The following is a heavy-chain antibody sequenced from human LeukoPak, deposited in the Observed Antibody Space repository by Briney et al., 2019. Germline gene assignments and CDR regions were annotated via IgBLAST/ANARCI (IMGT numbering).Heavy chain of an antibody. Sequence: GGPLRLSCAASGFNFSDYFLTWVRQAPGKGLEWVANINQDGNEKNYVDSLEGRFTISRDNAKRSLYLQMNSLRVDDTAMYYCVGDVGYYGGNHDYWGQGTLVIVSS. CDR3: VGDVGYYGGNHDY. V-gene: IGHV3-7*01. CDR1: GFNFSDYF. J-gene: IGHJ4*02. D-gene: IGHD4-23*01. CDR2: INQDGNEK.